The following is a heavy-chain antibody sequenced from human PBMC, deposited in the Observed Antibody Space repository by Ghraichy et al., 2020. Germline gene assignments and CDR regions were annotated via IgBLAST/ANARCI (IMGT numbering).Heavy chain of an antibody. D-gene: IGHD5-18*01. CDR2: ISGSGGST. CDR3: AKDQVRGYSYGFAGDY. CDR1: GFTFSSYA. V-gene: IGHV3-23*01. Sequence: GGSLRLSCAASGFTFSSYAMSWVRQAPGKGLEWVSAISGSGGSTYYADSVKGRFTISRDNSKNTLYLQMNSLRAEDTAVYYCAKDQVRGYSYGFAGDYWGQGTLVTVSS. J-gene: IGHJ4*02.